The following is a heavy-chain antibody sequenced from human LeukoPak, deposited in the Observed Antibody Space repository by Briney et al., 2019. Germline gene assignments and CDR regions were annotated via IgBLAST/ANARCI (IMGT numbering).Heavy chain of an antibody. CDR3: ARHNSGSYYGAFDI. J-gene: IGHJ3*02. CDR2: IYHSGST. V-gene: IGHV4-38-2*01. Sequence: SETLSLTCAVSGYSISSGYYWGWIRQPPGKGLEWIGSIYHSGSTYYNPSLKSRVTISVDTSKNQFSLKLNSVTAAATAVYYCARHNSGSYYGAFDIWGQGTMVTVSS. D-gene: IGHD1-26*01. CDR1: GYSISSGYY.